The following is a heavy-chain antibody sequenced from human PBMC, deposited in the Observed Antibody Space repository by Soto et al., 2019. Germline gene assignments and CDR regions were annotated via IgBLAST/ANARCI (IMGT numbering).Heavy chain of an antibody. CDR1: GYALTDWS. D-gene: IGHD2-15*01. Sequence: QVQLVQSGAEVRKPGASGMVSCKFSGYALTDWSLHCVRQAIGKGPEWMGGFDPEAGEEKFAQNFQGRVTMTEDTPTDTAYIELSSLRSEDTAFYYCVTGRQHLVNLYYFDLCGQGTLVTGSS. CDR3: VTGRQHLVNLYYFDL. V-gene: IGHV1-24*01. J-gene: IGHJ4*02. CDR2: FDPEAGEE.